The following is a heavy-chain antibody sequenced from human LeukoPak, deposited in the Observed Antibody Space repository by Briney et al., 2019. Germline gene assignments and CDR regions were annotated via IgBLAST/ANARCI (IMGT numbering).Heavy chain of an antibody. CDR3: ARGTRGLEWLANDAFDI. V-gene: IGHV4-38-2*01. CDR1: GYSISSGYY. D-gene: IGHD3-3*01. J-gene: IGHJ3*02. Sequence: SETLSLTCAVSGYSISSGYYWGWIRQPPGKGLEWIGSIYHSGSTYYNPSLKSRVTLSVDTSKNQFSLKLSSVTAAGTAVYYCARGTRGLEWLANDAFDIWGQGTMVTVSS. CDR2: IYHSGST.